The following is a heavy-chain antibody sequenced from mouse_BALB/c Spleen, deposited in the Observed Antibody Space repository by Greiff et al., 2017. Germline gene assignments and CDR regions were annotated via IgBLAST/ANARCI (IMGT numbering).Heavy chain of an antibody. D-gene: IGHD2-2*01. J-gene: IGHJ3*01. CDR1: GYSFTGYY. Sequence: EVQLQQSGPELVKPGASVKISCKASGYSFTGYYMHWVKQSHVKSLEWIGRINPYNGATSYNQNFKDKASLTVDKSSSTAYMELHSLTSEDSAVYYSARGKYGYDGGCAYWGQGTLVTVSA. V-gene: IGHV1-31*01. CDR3: ARGKYGYDGGCAY. CDR2: INPYNGAT.